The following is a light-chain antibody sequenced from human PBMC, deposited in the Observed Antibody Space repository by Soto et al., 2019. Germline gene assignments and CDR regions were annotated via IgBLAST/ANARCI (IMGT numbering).Light chain of an antibody. V-gene: IGKV1-39*01. Sequence: DLQMTQSPSSLSASLGDRVAIXXRASQRISTYLNWDQQKPGKAPKVXIYGASTLQGGGPSRFSGSGSGTDFTLTISSLQPEDFATYYCQQSYTSSITFGQGTRLDIK. CDR3: QQSYTSSIT. CDR2: GAS. J-gene: IGKJ5*01. CDR1: QRISTY.